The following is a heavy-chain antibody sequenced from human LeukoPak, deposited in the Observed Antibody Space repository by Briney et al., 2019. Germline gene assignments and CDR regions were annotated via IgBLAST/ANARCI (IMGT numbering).Heavy chain of an antibody. CDR1: GGTFSSYT. V-gene: IGHV1-69*02. J-gene: IGHJ4*02. CDR3: ARALSSHSSGWYGVDY. CDR2: IIPILGIA. D-gene: IGHD6-19*01. Sequence: GASVKVSCKASGGTFSSYTISWVRQAPGQGLEWMGRIIPILGIANYAQKFQGRVTITADKSTSTAYMELSSLRSEDTAVYFCARALSSHSSGWYGVDYWGQGTLVTVSS.